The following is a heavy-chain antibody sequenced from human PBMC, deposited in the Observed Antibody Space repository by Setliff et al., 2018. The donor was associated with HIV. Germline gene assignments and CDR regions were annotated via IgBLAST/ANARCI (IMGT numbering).Heavy chain of an antibody. Sequence: SVKVSCKASGGTFSSYAISWVRQAPGQGLEWMGGIIPIFGTTSCAQKFQGRVTITADESTSTAYMELSSLRSGDTAVYYCARVRSSSSWLLLNYGMDVWGQGTTVTVSS. D-gene: IGHD6-6*01. CDR1: GGTFSSYA. CDR2: IIPIFGTT. CDR3: ARVRSSSSWLLLNYGMDV. V-gene: IGHV1-69*13. J-gene: IGHJ6*02.